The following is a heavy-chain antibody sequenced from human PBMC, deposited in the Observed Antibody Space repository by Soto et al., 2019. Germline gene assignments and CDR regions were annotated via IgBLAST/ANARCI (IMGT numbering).Heavy chain of an antibody. CDR2: IYYSGST. V-gene: IGHV4-59*01. CDR1: GGSISSYY. CDR3: ARLWFGELLLGYFEY. D-gene: IGHD3-10*01. J-gene: IGHJ4*02. Sequence: PSETLSLTCTVSGGSISSYYWSWIRQPPGKGLEWIGYIYYSGSTNYNPSLKSRVTISVDTSKNQFSLKLSSVTAADTAVYYCARLWFGELLLGYFEYWGQGPLVTLSS.